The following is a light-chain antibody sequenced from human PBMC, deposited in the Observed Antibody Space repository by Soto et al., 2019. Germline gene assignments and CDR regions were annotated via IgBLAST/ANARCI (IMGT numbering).Light chain of an antibody. V-gene: IGKV1-39*01. Sequence: DIQMTQSPSSLSASVGDRVTITCRASQTISTYLNCYQQKPGKAPKLLIYAASTLQRGVPSRFSGSGSGTDFTLTINRLQPEDFATYYCQQSHGIPYTFGQGTKLEIK. CDR3: QQSHGIPYT. J-gene: IGKJ2*01. CDR1: QTISTY. CDR2: AAS.